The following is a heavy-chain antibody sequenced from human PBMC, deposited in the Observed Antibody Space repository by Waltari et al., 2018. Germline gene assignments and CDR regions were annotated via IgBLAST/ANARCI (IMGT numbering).Heavy chain of an antibody. J-gene: IGHJ4*02. CDR1: GFTFSSYG. CDR3: AKSGSSAALHY. D-gene: IGHD6-13*01. CDR2: RWINGSNK. Sequence: QVQLVESGGGVVQPGRSLRLSCAASGFTFSSYGMHWVRQAPGKGLEWVAGRWINGSNKDSAGAVKGRVTNSRDNAKNTLDRQMNSLRVEDTAMYYCAKSGSSAALHYWGQGTLVTVSS. V-gene: IGHV3-30*18.